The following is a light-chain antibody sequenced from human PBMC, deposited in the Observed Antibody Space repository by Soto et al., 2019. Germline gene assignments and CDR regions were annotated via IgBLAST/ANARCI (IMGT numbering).Light chain of an antibody. CDR2: QDD. Sequence: SSELTQPPSVSVSPGQTASITCSGDKLGDKYACWYQQRPGQSPVLVIYQDDKRPSGIPERFSASNSGNTATLTISGTQPMDEADYYCQARDSNTVVFGGGTKVTVL. CDR1: KLGDKY. V-gene: IGLV3-1*01. CDR3: QARDSNTVV. J-gene: IGLJ2*01.